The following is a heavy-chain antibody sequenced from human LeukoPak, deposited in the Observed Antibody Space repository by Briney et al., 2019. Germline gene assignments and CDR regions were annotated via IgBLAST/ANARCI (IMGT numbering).Heavy chain of an antibody. CDR3: AKDLSSASYPYYFDY. D-gene: IGHD6-19*01. J-gene: IGHJ4*02. V-gene: IGHV3-23*01. CDR1: GFTFSNYA. CDR2: TDGRGDTT. Sequence: PGGSLTLSCAVSGFTFSNYAMTWVRQAPGEGLEWVSSTDGRGDTTFYTGSVKGRFTISRDNSKNTFYLQMHSLRGEDTAIYYCAKDLSSASYPYYFDYWGQGTLVTVSS.